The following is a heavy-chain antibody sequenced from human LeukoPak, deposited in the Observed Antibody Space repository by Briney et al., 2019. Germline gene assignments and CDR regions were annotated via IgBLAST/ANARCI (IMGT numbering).Heavy chain of an antibody. CDR2: INQDGREK. V-gene: IGHV3-7*01. Sequence: PGGSLRLSCAASGFTFTSYWMSWVRQAPGKGLEWVANINQDGREKYYVDSVKGRFTISRGNAQNYVYLQMNSLRDEDTAVYYCARDESGYRFYKYYMEVWGKGTTVTVSS. CDR3: ARDESGYRFYKYYMEV. J-gene: IGHJ6*03. D-gene: IGHD5-18*01. CDR1: GFTFTSYW.